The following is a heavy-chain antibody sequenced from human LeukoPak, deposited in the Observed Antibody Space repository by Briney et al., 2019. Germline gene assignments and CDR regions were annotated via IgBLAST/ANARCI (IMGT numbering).Heavy chain of an antibody. Sequence: GGSLRLSCAASGFTFRNYGMHWVRQAPGKGLEWVALIWYDGSNKYYADSVKGRFTISRDNSKNTLYLQMNSLRDEDTAVYYCARDSSSSFDYWGQGTLVTVSS. D-gene: IGHD6-6*01. CDR2: IWYDGSNK. CDR1: GFTFRNYG. J-gene: IGHJ4*02. V-gene: IGHV3-30*02. CDR3: ARDSSSSFDY.